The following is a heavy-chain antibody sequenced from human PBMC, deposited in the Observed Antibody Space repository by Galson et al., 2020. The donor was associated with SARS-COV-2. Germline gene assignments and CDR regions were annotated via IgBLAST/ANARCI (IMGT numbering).Heavy chain of an antibody. J-gene: IGHJ4*02. CDR3: ARAYSSSWQPPYKH. D-gene: IGHD6-13*01. CDR2: INHSGST. V-gene: IGHV4-34*01. CDR1: GGSFSGYY. Sequence: SQTLSLTCAVYGGSFSGYYWSWIRQPPGKGLAWIGEINHSGSTNYNPSLKSRVTISVDTSKNQFSLKLSSVTAADTAVYYCARAYSSSWQPPYKHWGQGTLVTVSS.